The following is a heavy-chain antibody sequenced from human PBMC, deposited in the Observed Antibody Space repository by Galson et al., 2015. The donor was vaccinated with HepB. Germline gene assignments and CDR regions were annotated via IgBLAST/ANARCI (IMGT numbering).Heavy chain of an antibody. V-gene: IGHV3-74*01. J-gene: IGHJ4*02. Sequence: SLRLSCAASGFTFSSYWMHWVRQAPGKGLVWVSRINSDGSSTSYADSVKGRFTISRDNAKNTLYLQMNSLRAEDTAVYYCARDGPLGYSYGTFDYWGQGTLVTVSS. CDR2: INSDGSST. CDR3: ARDGPLGYSYGTFDY. CDR1: GFTFSSYW. D-gene: IGHD5-18*01.